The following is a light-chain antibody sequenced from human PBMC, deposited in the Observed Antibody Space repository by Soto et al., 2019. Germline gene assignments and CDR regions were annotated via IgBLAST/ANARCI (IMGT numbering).Light chain of an antibody. CDR2: AAS. CDR3: QQCYSSPRT. V-gene: IGKV1-39*01. Sequence: DIQMTQSPSTLSASIGDRVTITCRASQTISTYLNWYQQKLGKAPTLIIYAASSLQSGVPSRFSGGGSGTDFTLTISSLQPEDFATYFCQQCYSSPRTFGQGTKVEIK. CDR1: QTISTY. J-gene: IGKJ1*01.